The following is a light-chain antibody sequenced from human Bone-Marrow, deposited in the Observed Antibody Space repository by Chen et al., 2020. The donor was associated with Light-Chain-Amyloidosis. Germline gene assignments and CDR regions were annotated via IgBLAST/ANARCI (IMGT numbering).Light chain of an antibody. Sequence: QSVLTQSPSVSGAPGQRVTISCTGSSSNIGAGYDVHWYQQLPGTAPKFLIYGNSNRPSGVPDQFSGSKSGTSASLAITGLQAEDEADYYCQSYDSSLSGYVFGTGTKVTVL. CDR2: GNS. V-gene: IGLV1-40*01. J-gene: IGLJ1*01. CDR1: SSNIGAGYD. CDR3: QSYDSSLSGYV.